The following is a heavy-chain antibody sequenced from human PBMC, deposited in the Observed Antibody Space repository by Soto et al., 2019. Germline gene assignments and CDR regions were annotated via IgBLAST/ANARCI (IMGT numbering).Heavy chain of an antibody. CDR3: ASPLLWEGPHHRYSYSAMHV. D-gene: IGHD3-16*01. V-gene: IGHV1-69*13. CDR1: GGTFSSYA. Sequence: SVKVSCKASGGTFSSYAISWVRQAPGQGLEWMGGIIPIFGTANYAQKFQGRVTITADESTSTAYMELSSLRSEDTAVYYCASPLLWEGPHHRYSYSAMHVCGQ. J-gene: IGHJ6*02. CDR2: IIPIFGTA.